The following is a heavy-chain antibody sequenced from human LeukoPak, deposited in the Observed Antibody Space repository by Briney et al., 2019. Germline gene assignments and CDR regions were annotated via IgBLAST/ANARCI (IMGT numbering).Heavy chain of an antibody. Sequence: GRSLRLSCAASGFTFSSYGMHWVRQVPGKGLEWVAVISYDGSNKYYADSVKGRFTISRDNSKNTLYLQMNSLRAEDTAVYYCANLGNYWGQGTLVTVSS. CDR2: ISYDGSNK. V-gene: IGHV3-30*18. CDR1: GFTFSSYG. D-gene: IGHD3-16*01. J-gene: IGHJ4*02. CDR3: ANLGNY.